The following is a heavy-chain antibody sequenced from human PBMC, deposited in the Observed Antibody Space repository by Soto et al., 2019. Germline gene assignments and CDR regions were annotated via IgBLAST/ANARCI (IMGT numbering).Heavy chain of an antibody. J-gene: IGHJ4*02. CDR2: VFYGGT. V-gene: IGHV4-59*01. CDR1: GRSMSSNY. CDR3: ASYRGALYFES. D-gene: IGHD3-16*01. Sequence: NPSETLSLTCSVSGRSMSSNYWIWIRQSPDKGLEWLGYVFYGGTDYNPSLGGRVSMSVETSKSQFSLKLTSVTVADTAVYYCASYRGALYFESWGPGILVTVSS.